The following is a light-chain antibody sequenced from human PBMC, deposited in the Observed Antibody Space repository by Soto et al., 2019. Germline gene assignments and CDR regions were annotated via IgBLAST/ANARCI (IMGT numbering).Light chain of an antibody. Sequence: DIVLTQSPGTLSLSPGERATLSCRASQSVSSSYLAWYQQKPGQAPRLLIYGASNRATGIPDRFSGSGSGTDFTLTISRLDPEDFAVYYCQQYGSSLRTFGQGTKVDIK. CDR2: GAS. V-gene: IGKV3-20*01. CDR1: QSVSSSY. J-gene: IGKJ1*01. CDR3: QQYGSSLRT.